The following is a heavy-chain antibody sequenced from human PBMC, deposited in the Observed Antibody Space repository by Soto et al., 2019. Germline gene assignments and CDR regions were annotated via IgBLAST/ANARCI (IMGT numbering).Heavy chain of an antibody. CDR1: GFTFSSYG. J-gene: IGHJ6*02. V-gene: IGHV3-33*01. D-gene: IGHD6-19*01. CDR3: ARDSKMRAVAGTYDYYGMDV. Sequence: QVQLVESGGGVVQPGRSLRLSCAASGFTFSSYGMHWVRQAPGKGLEWVAVIWYDGSNKYYADSVKGRFPISRDNSKNTLYLQMNSPRAEDTAVYYCARDSKMRAVAGTYDYYGMDVWGQGTTVTVSS. CDR2: IWYDGSNK.